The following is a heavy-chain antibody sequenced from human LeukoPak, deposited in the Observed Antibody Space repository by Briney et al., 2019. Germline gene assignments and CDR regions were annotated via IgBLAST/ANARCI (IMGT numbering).Heavy chain of an antibody. J-gene: IGHJ4*02. CDR1: GFTFSSYA. CDR2: ITNSGGST. V-gene: IGHV3-23*01. D-gene: IGHD3-10*01. CDR3: AKDPSFGLFDY. Sequence: GGSLRLSCAASGFTFSSYAMTWVRQAPGKGLEWVSIITNSGGSTYYADSVKGRFTISRDNSKNTLYLQMNSLRAEDTAVYYCAKDPSFGLFDYWGQGTLVTVSS.